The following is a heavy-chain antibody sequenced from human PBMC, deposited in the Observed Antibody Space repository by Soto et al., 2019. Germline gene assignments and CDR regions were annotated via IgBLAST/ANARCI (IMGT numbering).Heavy chain of an antibody. CDR1: GGSISSYY. CDR3: ARLNYYDSSGYYRDY. J-gene: IGHJ4*02. CDR2: IYYSGST. Sequence: SETLSLTCTVSGGSISSYYRSWIRQPPGKGLEWIGYIYYSGSTNYNPSLKSRVTISVDTSKNQFSLKLSSVTAADTAVYYCARLNYYDSSGYYRDYWGQGTLVTVSS. D-gene: IGHD3-22*01. V-gene: IGHV4-59*01.